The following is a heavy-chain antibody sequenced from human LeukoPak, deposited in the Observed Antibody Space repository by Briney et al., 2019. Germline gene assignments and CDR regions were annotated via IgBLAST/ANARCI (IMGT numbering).Heavy chain of an antibody. D-gene: IGHD2-15*01. CDR2: IDSISTTI. CDR3: ARGAPLVAVTTGAFDI. Sequence: GGSLRLSCAASGFTFSSCEMNWVRQAPGKGLGWISYIDSISTTIYSADSVWGRFTISRDNAKNSVYLHMHSLRVQDTAIYYCARGAPLVAVTTGAFDIWGQGTMVTVSS. CDR1: GFTFSSCE. V-gene: IGHV3-48*03. J-gene: IGHJ3*02.